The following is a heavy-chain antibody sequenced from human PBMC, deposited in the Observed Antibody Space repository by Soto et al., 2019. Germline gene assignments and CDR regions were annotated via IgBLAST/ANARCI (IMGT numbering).Heavy chain of an antibody. CDR3: ARREIQGPIDY. CDR2: IYYSGTT. Sequence: XXTLSLPCAVSGYSISSSNWWGWIRQPPGKGLEWIGYIYYSGTTYYNPSLKSRVTMSVDTSKNQFSLKLTYVTAVDTAVYYCARREIQGPIDYWGQGTLVTVSS. CDR1: GYSISSSNW. D-gene: IGHD1-26*01. V-gene: IGHV4-28*01. J-gene: IGHJ4*02.